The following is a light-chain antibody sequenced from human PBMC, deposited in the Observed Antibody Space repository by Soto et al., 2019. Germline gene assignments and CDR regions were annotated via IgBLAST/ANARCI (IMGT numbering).Light chain of an antibody. CDR3: MQSLHLPWS. CDR1: QSLLNTDGKTY. Sequence: DIVLTQTPLSLSVTPGQPASISCKTSQSLLNTDGKTYIQWYQQKPGQPPQHLICEVSIRFAVVPERVSGSGSGTDFTLKLSRVETEDVGVYSGMQSLHLPWSVGQGTKVE. V-gene: IGKV2-29*02. CDR2: EVS. J-gene: IGKJ1*01.